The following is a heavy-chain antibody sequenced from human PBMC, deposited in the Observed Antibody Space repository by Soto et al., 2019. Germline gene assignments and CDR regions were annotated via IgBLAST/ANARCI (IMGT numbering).Heavy chain of an antibody. Sequence: EVLLVESGGALVKPGESLRLSCAVSGFTFSAYWMHWVRQVPGKGLTWVSRISDDGSTATYADSVKGRFIISRDNAKNPLYLEMNTLRADDSGLYYCARGPRVSSTGTGAHWGRGTLVTVSS. D-gene: IGHD1-1*01. J-gene: IGHJ4*02. CDR3: ARGPRVSSTGTGAH. CDR1: GFTFSAYW. V-gene: IGHV3-74*01. CDR2: ISDDGSTA.